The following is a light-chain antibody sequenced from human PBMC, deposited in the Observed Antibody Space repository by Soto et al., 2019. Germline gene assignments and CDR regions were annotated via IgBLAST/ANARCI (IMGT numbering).Light chain of an antibody. CDR1: QSVLYSYINKNY. CDR2: WAS. V-gene: IGKV4-1*01. CDR3: QYYYSTPLT. Sequence: DIMMIQSPDSLAVSLGERATINCKSSQSVLYSYINKNYLAWFQQKPGQPPRLLIYWASTRECGVPGRFSGSGSGTDFTLTISMLQAEDVAFYYCQYYYSTPLTFGGGTKVDIK. J-gene: IGKJ4*02.